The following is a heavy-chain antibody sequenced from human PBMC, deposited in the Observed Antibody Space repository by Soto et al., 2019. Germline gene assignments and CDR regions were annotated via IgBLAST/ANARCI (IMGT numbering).Heavy chain of an antibody. V-gene: IGHV4-34*01. D-gene: IGHD5-18*01. J-gene: IGHJ4*02. CDR3: ASGMGRYSDGPAPFDY. CDR2: INHSGST. Sequence: SETLSLTCAVYGGSFSGYYWSWIRQPPVKGLEWIGEINHSGSTNYNPSLKSRVTISVDTSKNQFSLKLSSVTAADTAVYYCASGMGRYSDGPAPFDYWGEGTLVTFSS. CDR1: GGSFSGYY.